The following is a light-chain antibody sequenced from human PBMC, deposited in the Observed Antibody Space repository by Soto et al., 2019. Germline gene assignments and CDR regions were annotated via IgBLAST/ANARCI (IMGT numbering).Light chain of an antibody. CDR1: QNINYW. J-gene: IGKJ1*01. CDR2: HAS. CDR3: QQYNSYS. V-gene: IGKV1-5*01. Sequence: DIQMTQSPSTMSASVGDRVTITCRASQNINYWLAWYQQKPGTAPKVLIYHASNLQSGVPSRFSGSGSGTEFTLTISSLQPDDFATYFCQQYNSYSFGQGTKVDI.